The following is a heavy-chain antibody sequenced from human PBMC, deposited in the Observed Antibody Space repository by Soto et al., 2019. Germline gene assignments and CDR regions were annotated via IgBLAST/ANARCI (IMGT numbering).Heavy chain of an antibody. CDR1: GLNFNTAW. CDR3: TTVSVGGGY. Sequence: EVQLVESGGDLVKPGGSLRLSCAVSGLNFNTAWMSWVRQAPGKGLEWVGRIKNKGDGGAIDYVASVKGRFTVSRDDSINALYLEMNNLKAEDTAVYYSTTVSVGGGYWGQGTQVPVSS. V-gene: IGHV3-15*01. CDR2: IKNKGDGGAI. D-gene: IGHD3-3*01. J-gene: IGHJ4*02.